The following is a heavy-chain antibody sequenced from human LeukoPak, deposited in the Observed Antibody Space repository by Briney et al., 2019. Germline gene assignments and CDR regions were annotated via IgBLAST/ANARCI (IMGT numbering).Heavy chain of an antibody. J-gene: IGHJ4*02. CDR2: ISSPGERT. CDR1: GLTVSRNY. Sequence: GGSLRLSCAASGLTVSRNYMNWVRQAPGKGLEWVSAISSPGERTSYADSVKGRFTISRDNSKNTLYLQMNSLRAEDTAVYYCAKGYDSGSYLLDYWDQGTLVTVSS. CDR3: AKGYDSGSYLLDY. V-gene: IGHV3-23*01. D-gene: IGHD3-16*02.